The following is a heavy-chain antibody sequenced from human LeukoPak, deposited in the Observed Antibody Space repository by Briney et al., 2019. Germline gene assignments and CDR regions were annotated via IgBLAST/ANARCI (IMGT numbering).Heavy chain of an antibody. D-gene: IGHD3-22*01. V-gene: IGHV3-66*01. CDR2: IHSGGST. CDR1: GFTVSSNY. Sequence: GGSLRLSCAASGFTVSSNYMSWVRQAPGKGLEWVSVIHSGGSTYYADSVKGRFTISRDNAKNSLYLQMNSLRDEDTAVYYCARADYYDSSGGDYWGQGTLVTVS. J-gene: IGHJ4*02. CDR3: ARADYYDSSGGDY.